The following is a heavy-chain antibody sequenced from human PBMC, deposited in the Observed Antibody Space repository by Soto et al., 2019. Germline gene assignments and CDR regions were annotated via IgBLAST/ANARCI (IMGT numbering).Heavy chain of an antibody. CDR3: ARGSSGCISSWYYFDY. Sequence: PGGSLRLSCAASGFTFSSYSMNWVRQAPGKGLEWVSYISSSSSTIYYADSVKGRFTISRDNAKNSLYLQMNSLRDEDTAVYYCARGSSGCISSWYYFDYWGRGTLVTVSS. CDR2: ISSSSSTI. D-gene: IGHD6-13*01. V-gene: IGHV3-48*02. CDR1: GFTFSSYS. J-gene: IGHJ4*02.